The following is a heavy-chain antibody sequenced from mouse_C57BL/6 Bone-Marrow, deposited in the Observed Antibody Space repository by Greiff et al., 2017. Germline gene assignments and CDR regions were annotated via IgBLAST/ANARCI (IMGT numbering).Heavy chain of an antibody. Sequence: EVQLQQSGTVLARPGASVKMSCKTSGYTFTSYWMHWVKQRPGQGLEWIGAIYPGNSDTSYNQKFKGKAKLTAVTSASTAYMELSSLKNEDSAVYYCTVYYYGPWFAYWGQGTLVTVSA. CDR1: GYTFTSYW. CDR3: TVYYYGPWFAY. V-gene: IGHV1-5*01. CDR2: IYPGNSDT. D-gene: IGHD1-1*01. J-gene: IGHJ3*01.